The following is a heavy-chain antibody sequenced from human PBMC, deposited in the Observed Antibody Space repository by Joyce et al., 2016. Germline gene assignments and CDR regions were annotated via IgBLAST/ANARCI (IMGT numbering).Heavy chain of an antibody. Sequence: EVHLVESGGGLVQPGGSLRLSCAASGIIFSSKEMNWVRQAPGKGLGWISFHYSEDSRLHYAESVRGRINISRDNARNSLYLEMNYLRVEDTAIYYCTTPSCANWGQGSLVTVSS. CDR2: HYSEDSRL. CDR3: TTPSCAN. V-gene: IGHV3-48*03. CDR1: GIIFSSKE. J-gene: IGHJ4*02. D-gene: IGHD2-2*01.